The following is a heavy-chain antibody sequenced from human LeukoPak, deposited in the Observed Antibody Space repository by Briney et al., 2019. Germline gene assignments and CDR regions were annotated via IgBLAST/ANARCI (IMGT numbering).Heavy chain of an antibody. CDR1: GFTVSSNY. CDR2: ISGSGGST. D-gene: IGHD3-3*01. J-gene: IGHJ4*02. CDR3: AKKTGSTIFGVVIPNVVDY. V-gene: IGHV3-23*01. Sequence: GGSLRLSCAASGFTVSSNYMSWVRQAPGKGLEWVSAISGSGGSTYYADSVKGRFTISRDNSKNTLYLQMNSLRAEDTAVYYCAKKTGSTIFGVVIPNVVDYWGQGTLVTVSS.